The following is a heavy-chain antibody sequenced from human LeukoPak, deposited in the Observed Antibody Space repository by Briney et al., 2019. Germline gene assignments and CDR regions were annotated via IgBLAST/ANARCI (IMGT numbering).Heavy chain of an antibody. Sequence: GGSLRLSCAASGFTVSSNYMSWVRQAPGKGLEWVSVIYSGGSTYYADSVKGRFTISRDNSKNTLYLQMNSLRAEDTAVYYCARDKGRAKSLGYYYYGMDVWGQGTTVTVS. V-gene: IGHV3-53*01. CDR3: ARDKGRAKSLGYYYYGMDV. CDR1: GFTVSSNY. J-gene: IGHJ6*02. D-gene: IGHD3-10*01. CDR2: IYSGGST.